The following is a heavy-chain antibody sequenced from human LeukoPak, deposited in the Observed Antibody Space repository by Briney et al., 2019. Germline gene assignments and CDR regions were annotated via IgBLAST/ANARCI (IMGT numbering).Heavy chain of an antibody. Sequence: ASVKVSCKASGYTFTSYGISWVRQAPGQGLEWMGWISAYNGSTNYAQKLQGRVTMTTDTSTSTAYMELRSLRSDDTAVYYCASPRYYDFWSGYSYDYWGQGTLVTVSS. CDR2: ISAYNGST. J-gene: IGHJ4*02. CDR3: ASPRYYDFWSGYSYDY. CDR1: GYTFTSYG. V-gene: IGHV1-18*01. D-gene: IGHD3-3*01.